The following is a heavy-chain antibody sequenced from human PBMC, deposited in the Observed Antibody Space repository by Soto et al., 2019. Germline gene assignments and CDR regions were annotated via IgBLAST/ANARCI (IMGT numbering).Heavy chain of an antibody. CDR2: IFYRGTT. CDR1: GGSISSGDYY. V-gene: IGHV4-30-4*02. Sequence: SETLSLTCTVSGGSISSGDYYWSWVRQPPGKGLEWIGYIFYRGTTYYNASLKSRVTISVDTSKNQFSLKLSSVTAADTAVYYCARAYYYGSGSSNPYNWFDPWGQGTLVTVSS. J-gene: IGHJ5*02. D-gene: IGHD3-10*01. CDR3: ARAYYYGSGSSNPYNWFDP.